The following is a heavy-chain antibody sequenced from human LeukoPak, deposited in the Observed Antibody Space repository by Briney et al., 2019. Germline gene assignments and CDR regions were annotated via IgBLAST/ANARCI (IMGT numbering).Heavy chain of an antibody. D-gene: IGHD4-23*01. CDR3: ARESTVVTASYVDH. CDR1: GYTFTSYG. Sequence: ASVKVSCKASGYTFTSYGISWVRQASGQGLEWMGWISPYNGNTNYAQKLQGRVTMTTETSTSTAYMELRSLRSDDTAVYYCARESTVVTASYVDHWGQGTLVTVSS. V-gene: IGHV1-18*01. CDR2: ISPYNGNT. J-gene: IGHJ4*02.